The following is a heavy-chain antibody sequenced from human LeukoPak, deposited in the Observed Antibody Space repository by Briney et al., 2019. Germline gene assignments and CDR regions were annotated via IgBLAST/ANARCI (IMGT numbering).Heavy chain of an antibody. Sequence: GASVKVSCEASGYTFSNYYMHWVRQAPGQGLEWMGIINPSGGSTSYAQKFEGRVAMTRDTSTRSVYMELSRLRSEDTAVYYCARVKDCSDGTCYSAFDYWGQGTLVTVSS. J-gene: IGHJ4*02. D-gene: IGHD2-15*01. V-gene: IGHV1-46*01. CDR3: ARVKDCSDGTCYSAFDY. CDR2: INPSGGST. CDR1: GYTFSNYY.